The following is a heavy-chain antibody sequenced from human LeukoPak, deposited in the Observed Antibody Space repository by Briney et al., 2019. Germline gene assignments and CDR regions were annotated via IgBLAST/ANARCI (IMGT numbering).Heavy chain of an antibody. CDR2: IRYDGSNK. Sequence: PGGSLRLSCAASGFTFSSYGMHWVRQAPGKGLEWVAFIRYDGSNKYYADSVKGRFTISRDNAKNSLYLQMNSLRDEDTAVYYCARVVRFGSGWYPWGQGTLVTVSS. V-gene: IGHV3-30*02. CDR3: ARVVRFGSGWYP. D-gene: IGHD6-19*01. CDR1: GFTFSSYG. J-gene: IGHJ5*02.